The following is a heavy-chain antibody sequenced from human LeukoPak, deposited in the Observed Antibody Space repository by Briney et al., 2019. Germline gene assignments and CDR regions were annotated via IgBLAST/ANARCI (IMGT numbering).Heavy chain of an antibody. CDR2: IYGSGVSI. J-gene: IGHJ4*02. CDR1: GFTFKKYV. D-gene: IGHD1-26*01. Sequence: GGSLRLSCVASGFTFKKYVMNWVRQAPGKGLEWLATIYGSGVSISYADSVKGRFPISRDNSNNTLYLQMNSLRAEDTAMYYCAKDLGWELPAEAYWGQGILVTVSS. CDR3: AKDLGWELPAEAY. V-gene: IGHV3-23*01.